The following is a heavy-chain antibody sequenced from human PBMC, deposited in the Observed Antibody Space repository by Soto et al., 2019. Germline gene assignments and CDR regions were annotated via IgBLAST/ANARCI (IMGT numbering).Heavy chain of an antibody. J-gene: IGHJ4*02. CDR1: GFTFSNYA. Sequence: GGSLRLSCTASGFTFSNYAMSWVRQAPGKGLEWVSAITRTDSTYYADSVKGRFTISRGNSRNTLYLQMNSLGAGDAALYYCAKALVGEVGATDYWGQGTLVTVSS. CDR3: AKALVGEVGATDY. V-gene: IGHV3-23*01. CDR2: ITRTDST. D-gene: IGHD1-26*01.